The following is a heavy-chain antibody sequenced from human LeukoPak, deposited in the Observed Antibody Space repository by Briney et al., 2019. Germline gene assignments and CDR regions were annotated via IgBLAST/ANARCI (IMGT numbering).Heavy chain of an antibody. CDR3: ARDLVRACGSGSRFDY. D-gene: IGHD3-10*01. J-gene: IGHJ4*02. Sequence: ASVKVSCKASGYTFTSYYMHWVRQAPGQGLEWMGIINPSGGSTSYAQKFQGRVTMTRDMSTSTVYMELSSLRSEDTAVYYCARDLVRACGSGSRFDYWGQGTLVTVSS. CDR1: GYTFTSYY. V-gene: IGHV1-46*01. CDR2: INPSGGST.